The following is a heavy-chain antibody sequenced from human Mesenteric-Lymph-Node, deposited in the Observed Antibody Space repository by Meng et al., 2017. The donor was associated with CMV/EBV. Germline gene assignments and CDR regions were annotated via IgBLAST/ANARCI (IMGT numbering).Heavy chain of an antibody. J-gene: IGHJ4*02. CDR2: LSTYSGDT. Sequence: ASVKVSCKATGYSFTKFGITWMRQVPGQGLEWMGWLSTYSGDTKSAGKLQGRVTMTRETSTSTAYMDLRGLRSDDTAVYFCARGGGVFFFPRGGRDWHFDLWGQGTLVTVSS. D-gene: IGHD3/OR15-3a*01. CDR1: GYSFTKFG. V-gene: IGHV1-18*01. CDR3: ARGGGVFFFPRGGRDWHFDL.